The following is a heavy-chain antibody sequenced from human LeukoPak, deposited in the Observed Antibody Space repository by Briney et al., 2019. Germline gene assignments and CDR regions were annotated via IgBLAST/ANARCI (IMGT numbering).Heavy chain of an antibody. D-gene: IGHD1-14*01. J-gene: IGHJ4*02. CDR1: GFTFCTYW. CDR3: ARGVEPLAANTLAY. Sequence: PGGSLRLSCAASGFTFCTYWMSWVRQAPGKGLEWVSVLYSDGNTKYADSVQGRFTISRDNSKNTLYLEMNSLSPDDTAVYYCARGVEPLAANTLAYWGQGTLVTVSS. CDR2: LYSDGNT. V-gene: IGHV3-53*01.